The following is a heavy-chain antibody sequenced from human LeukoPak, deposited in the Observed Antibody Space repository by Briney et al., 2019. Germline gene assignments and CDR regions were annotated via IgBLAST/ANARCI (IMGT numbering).Heavy chain of an antibody. CDR1: GFXFDDYT. J-gene: IGHJ1*01. Sequence: GGSLRLSCAASGFXFDDYTIHWVRQAPGKGLEWVSLISWDGGRTYYAASVKGRFTISRDNSKNSLYLQMNSLRPEDTALYYCAKESGSYSLYFHHWGQGTLVTVSS. CDR2: ISWDGGRT. CDR3: AKESGSYSLYFHH. D-gene: IGHD1-26*01. V-gene: IGHV3-43*01.